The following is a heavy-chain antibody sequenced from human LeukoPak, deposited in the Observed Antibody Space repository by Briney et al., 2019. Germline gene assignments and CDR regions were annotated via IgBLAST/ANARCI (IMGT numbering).Heavy chain of an antibody. Sequence: GGSLRLSCAASGLTFDDYAMHWVRRAPGKGLEWVSGISWNSVSIGYADSVKGRFTISRDNAKNSLYLKMNSLRTEDTALYYCATGDSSGWDDFDYWGQGTLVTVSS. V-gene: IGHV3-9*01. CDR3: ATGDSSGWDDFDY. J-gene: IGHJ4*02. D-gene: IGHD3-22*01. CDR1: GLTFDDYA. CDR2: ISWNSVSI.